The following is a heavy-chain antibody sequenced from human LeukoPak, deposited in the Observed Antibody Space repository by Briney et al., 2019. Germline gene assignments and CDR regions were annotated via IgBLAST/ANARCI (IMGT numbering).Heavy chain of an antibody. J-gene: IGHJ4*02. CDR3: ARDGHPFDS. CDR1: GFRFTSYW. CDR2: INQDGSEK. V-gene: IGHV3-7*01. Sequence: AGGSLRLSCAASGFRFTSYWMSWVRQAPGKGLEWVANINQDGSEKYYGDSVKGRFTISRDNAKNSVYLQMSSLRAEDTAVYFCARDGHPFDSWGQGTLVTVSS.